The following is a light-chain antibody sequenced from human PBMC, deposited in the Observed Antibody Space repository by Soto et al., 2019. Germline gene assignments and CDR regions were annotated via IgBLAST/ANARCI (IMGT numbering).Light chain of an antibody. CDR2: YAS. V-gene: IGKV3-11*01. CDR1: QSVSSY. Sequence: EIVLTQSPATLSLSPGERATLSCRASQSVSSYLAWYQQKPGQAPRLLIYYASNRATGIPARFSGSGSGTDFTLTISSLEPEAFAVDYCQQRSNWRALTVGGGTKVEIK. CDR3: QQRSNWRALT. J-gene: IGKJ4*01.